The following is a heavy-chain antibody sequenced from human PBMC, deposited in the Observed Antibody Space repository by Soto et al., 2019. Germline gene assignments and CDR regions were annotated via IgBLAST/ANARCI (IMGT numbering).Heavy chain of an antibody. CDR1: GYSFTSYW. V-gene: IGHV5-51*01. CDR2: IYPGDSDT. CDR3: ATLPGIAVAIMEWYFDY. J-gene: IGHJ4*02. Sequence: PGESLKISCKGSGYSFTSYWIGWVRQMPGKGLEWMGIIYPGDSDTRYSPSFQGQVTISADKSISTAYLQWSSLKASDTAMYYCATLPGIAVAIMEWYFDYWGQGTLVTVSS. D-gene: IGHD6-19*01.